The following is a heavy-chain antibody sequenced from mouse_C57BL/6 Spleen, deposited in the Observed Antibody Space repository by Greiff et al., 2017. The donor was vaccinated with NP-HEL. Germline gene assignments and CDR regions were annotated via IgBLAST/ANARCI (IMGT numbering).Heavy chain of an antibody. J-gene: IGHJ1*03. CDR1: DSEVFPIAY. Sequence: QVQLKESGSELRSPGSSVKLSCKDFDSEVFPIAYMSWVRQKPGHGFEWIGGILPSIGRTIYGEKFEDKATLDADTLSNTAYLELNSLTSEDSAIYYCARKDYGNYWYFDVWGTGTTVTVSS. V-gene: IGHV15-2*01. CDR3: ARKDYGNYWYFDV. CDR2: ILPSIGRT. D-gene: IGHD2-1*01.